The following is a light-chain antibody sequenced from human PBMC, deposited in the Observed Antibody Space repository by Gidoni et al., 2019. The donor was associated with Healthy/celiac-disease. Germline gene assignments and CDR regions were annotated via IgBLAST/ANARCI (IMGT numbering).Light chain of an antibody. CDR1: QGISSY. J-gene: IGKJ5*01. V-gene: IGKV1-9*01. CDR2: GAS. Sequence: DIQLTQSPSFLSASVGDRVTITCRVSQGISSYLAWYQQKPGKGPKLLIYGASILQSWVPSRFGGSGSGTEFTLTISSLQPEDFATYYCQQLNSYPLTFGQGTRLEIK. CDR3: QQLNSYPLT.